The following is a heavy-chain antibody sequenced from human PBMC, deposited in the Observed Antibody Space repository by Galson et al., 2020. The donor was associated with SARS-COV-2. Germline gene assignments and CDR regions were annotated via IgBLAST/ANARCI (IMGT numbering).Heavy chain of an antibody. CDR1: GCSISSYY. J-gene: IGHJ5*02. CDR3: ARDSIYGDEIWFDP. D-gene: IGHD4-17*01. V-gene: IGHV4-59*01. Sequence: SETLSLTCTVSGCSISSYYWSWIRQPPGKGLEWVGYIYYSGSTNYNPSPKSRVTISVDTSKNQFSLKLSSVTAADTAVYYCARDSIYGDEIWFDPWGQGTLVTVSS. CDR2: IYYSGST.